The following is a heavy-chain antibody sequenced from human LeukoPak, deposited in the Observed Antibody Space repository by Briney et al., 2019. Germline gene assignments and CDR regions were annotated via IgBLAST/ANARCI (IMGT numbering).Heavy chain of an antibody. CDR2: ISSSRSYT. CDR1: RFTLSDYY. V-gene: IGHV3-11*06. Sequence: GGSLRLSCAVSRFTLSDYYMSWIRQAPGKGREGVSYISSSRSYTNYADAVKGRFTISRDNAKNSLYLQMNSLRAEDTAVSYCASDMTGRGGVDYWGQGTLVTVSS. D-gene: IGHD2-15*01. CDR3: ASDMTGRGGVDY. J-gene: IGHJ4*02.